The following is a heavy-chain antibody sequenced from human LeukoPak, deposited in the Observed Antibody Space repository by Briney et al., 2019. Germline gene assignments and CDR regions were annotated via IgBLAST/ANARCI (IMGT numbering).Heavy chain of an antibody. Sequence: ASVKVSCKASGYTFTSYYMHWVRQAPGQGLEWMGIINPSGGSTSYAQKFQGRVTMTRDTSISTVYLDLSGLTFDDTAVYYCATDNYGTLDYWGQGTLVTVSS. J-gene: IGHJ4*02. CDR1: GYTFTSYY. V-gene: IGHV1-46*01. D-gene: IGHD3-16*01. CDR3: ATDNYGTLDY. CDR2: INPSGGST.